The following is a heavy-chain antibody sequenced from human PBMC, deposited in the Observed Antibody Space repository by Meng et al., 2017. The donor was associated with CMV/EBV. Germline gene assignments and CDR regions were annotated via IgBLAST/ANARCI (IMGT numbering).Heavy chain of an antibody. CDR2: IKQDGSEK. CDR3: AREGATALDY. Sequence: GESLKISCAASGFTFSSYWMSWVRQAPGKGLEWVANIKQDGSEKYYVDSVKGRFTISRDSAKNSLYLQMNSLRAEDTAVYYCAREGATALDYWGQGTLVTVSS. CDR1: GFTFSSYW. V-gene: IGHV3-7*01. J-gene: IGHJ4*02. D-gene: IGHD5-24*01.